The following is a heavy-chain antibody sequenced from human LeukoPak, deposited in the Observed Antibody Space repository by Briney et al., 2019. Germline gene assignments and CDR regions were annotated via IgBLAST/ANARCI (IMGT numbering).Heavy chain of an antibody. J-gene: IGHJ3*02. D-gene: IGHD2-2*01. Sequence: TGGSLRLPCAASGFTFSSYAMSWVRQAPGKGLEWVSVIYSGGSTYYADSVKGRFTISRDNSKNTLYLQMNSLRAEDTAVYYCARDPMYPHDASDIWGQGTMVTVSS. V-gene: IGHV3-53*01. CDR1: GFTFSSYA. CDR2: IYSGGST. CDR3: ARDPMYPHDASDI.